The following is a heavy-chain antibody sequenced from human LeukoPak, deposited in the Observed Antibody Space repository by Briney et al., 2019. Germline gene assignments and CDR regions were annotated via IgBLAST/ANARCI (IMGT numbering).Heavy chain of an antibody. CDR1: GFAFNTYS. V-gene: IGHV3-48*02. CDR2: ISSSSSPI. CDR3: ARDHDSRNDY. J-gene: IGHJ4*02. Sequence: GGSLRLSCAASGFAFNTYSMNWVRQAPGKGLEWVSYISSSSSPIYYADSVKGRFTISRDNAKNSLYLQMNSLRDEDTAVYYCARDHDSRNDYWGQGTLVTVSS. D-gene: IGHD6-13*01.